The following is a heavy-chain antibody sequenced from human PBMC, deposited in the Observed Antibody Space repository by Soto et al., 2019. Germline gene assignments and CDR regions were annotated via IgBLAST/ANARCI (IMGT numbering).Heavy chain of an antibody. CDR3: ARNLPWRQQLVLWLDP. D-gene: IGHD6-13*01. Sequence: SETLSLTCAVYGGSFSGYYWSWIRQPPGKGLEWIGEINHSGSTNYNPSLKSRVTISVDTSKNQFSLKLSSVTAADTAVYYCARNLPWRQQLVLWLDPWGKGTRVTVP. CDR1: GGSFSGYY. CDR2: INHSGST. V-gene: IGHV4-34*01. J-gene: IGHJ5*02.